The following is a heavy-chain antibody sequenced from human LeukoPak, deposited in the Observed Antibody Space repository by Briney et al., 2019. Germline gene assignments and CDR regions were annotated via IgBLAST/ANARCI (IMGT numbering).Heavy chain of an antibody. D-gene: IGHD4-11*01. CDR2: IIPILGIA. CDR3: ARGDSNHPACGGY. Sequence: ASVKVSCKASGGTFSSYAISWVRQAPGQGLEWMGRIIPILGIANYAQKFQGRVTITADKSTSTVYMELSSLRSEDTAVYYCARGDSNHPACGGYWGQGTLVTVSS. V-gene: IGHV1-69*04. CDR1: GGTFSSYA. J-gene: IGHJ4*02.